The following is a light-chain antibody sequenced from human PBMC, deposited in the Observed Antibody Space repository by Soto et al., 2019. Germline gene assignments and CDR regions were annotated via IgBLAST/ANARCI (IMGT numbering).Light chain of an antibody. V-gene: IGLV2-8*01. CDR2: EVS. CDR1: SSDVGGYNY. J-gene: IGLJ2*01. Sequence: QSALTQPPSASGSPGQSVTISCTGTSSDVGGYNYVSWYQQHPGKAPKLMIYEVSKRPSGVPDRCSGSKSGNTASLTVSGLQAEDEADYYCSSYAGSNKLFGGGTQLTVL. CDR3: SSYAGSNKL.